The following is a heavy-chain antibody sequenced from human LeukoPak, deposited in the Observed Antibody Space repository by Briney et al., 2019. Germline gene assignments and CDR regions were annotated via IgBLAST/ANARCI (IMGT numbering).Heavy chain of an antibody. CDR3: ARGQLPRGYYYMDV. CDR2: INHSGST. Sequence: PSETLSLTWAVYGGSFSGYYWSWIRQPPGKGLEWIGEINHSGSTNYNPSLKSRVTISVDTSKNQFSLKLSSVTAADTAVYYCARGQLPRGYYYMDVWGKGTTVTVSS. J-gene: IGHJ6*03. CDR1: GGSFSGYY. V-gene: IGHV4-34*01. D-gene: IGHD2-2*01.